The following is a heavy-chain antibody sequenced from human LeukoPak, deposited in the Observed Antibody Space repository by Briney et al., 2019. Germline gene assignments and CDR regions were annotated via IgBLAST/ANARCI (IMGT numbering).Heavy chain of an antibody. D-gene: IGHD6-19*01. V-gene: IGHV3-13*01. Sequence: TGGSLRLSCAASGFTFSSYDMHWVRQVAGKGLEWVSSIGTIGDTFYPGFVKGRFTISRENAKNSLYLQMNSLRAGDTAVYYCARATVIGTVPVPGFLDVWGKGTTVTVSP. CDR3: ARATVIGTVPVPGFLDV. J-gene: IGHJ6*04. CDR2: IGTIGDT. CDR1: GFTFSSYD.